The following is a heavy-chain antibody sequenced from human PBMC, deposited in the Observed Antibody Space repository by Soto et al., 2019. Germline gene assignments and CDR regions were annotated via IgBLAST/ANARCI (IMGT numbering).Heavy chain of an antibody. V-gene: IGHV1-2*04. CDR1: GYTFTGYY. J-gene: IGHJ1*01. Sequence: GASVKVSCKASGYTFTGYYMHWVRQAPGQGLEWMGWINPNSGGTNYAQKFQGWVTMTGDTSISTAYMELSRLRSDDTAVYYCARAPIAAAGTTEYFQHWGQGTLVTVS. CDR3: ARAPIAAAGTTEYFQH. D-gene: IGHD6-13*01. CDR2: INPNSGGT.